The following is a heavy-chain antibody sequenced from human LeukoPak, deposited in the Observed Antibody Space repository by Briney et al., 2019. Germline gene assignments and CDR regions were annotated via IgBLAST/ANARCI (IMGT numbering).Heavy chain of an antibody. J-gene: IGHJ4*02. Sequence: GGSLRLSCAGSEFTSSSPGMTWVRQAPGKGLEWVSSITGNGVTAYYAGSVRGRFTVSTDSSKSTLYLQMNSLRAEDTAIYHCAKSPGYWTHDYWGQGILVTVSS. V-gene: IGHV3-23*01. D-gene: IGHD1-1*01. CDR2: ITGNGVTA. CDR3: AKSPGYWTHDY. CDR1: EFTSSSPG.